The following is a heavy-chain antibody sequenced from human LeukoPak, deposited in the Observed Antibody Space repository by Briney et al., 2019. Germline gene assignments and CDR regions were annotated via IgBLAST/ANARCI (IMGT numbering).Heavy chain of an antibody. CDR1: GFTFTDSW. CDR3: ARDGTAAGLYFDL. D-gene: IGHD6-13*01. J-gene: IGHJ4*01. Sequence: PGGSLRLSCAVSGFTFTDSWMNWVRQAPGKGLEWVASIRQDGGEKSYVDSVKGRFTISRDNNKSSLYLQINSLRAEDTAVYYCARDGTAAGLYFDLWGQGTLVTVSS. CDR2: IRQDGGEK. V-gene: IGHV3-7*01.